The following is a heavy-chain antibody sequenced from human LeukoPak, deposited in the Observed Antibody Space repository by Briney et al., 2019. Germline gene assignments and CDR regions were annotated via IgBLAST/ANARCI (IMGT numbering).Heavy chain of an antibody. V-gene: IGHV3-23*01. CDR2: ISGSGGST. Sequence: GGSLRLSCAASGFTFSSYAMSWVRQAPGKGREGVSAISGSGGSTYYADSVKGRFTISRDNSKNTLYLQMNSLRAEDTAVYYCAKGTAGGYSSSWYDYWGQGTLVTVSS. CDR1: GFTFSSYA. D-gene: IGHD6-13*01. J-gene: IGHJ4*02. CDR3: AKGTAGGYSSSWYDY.